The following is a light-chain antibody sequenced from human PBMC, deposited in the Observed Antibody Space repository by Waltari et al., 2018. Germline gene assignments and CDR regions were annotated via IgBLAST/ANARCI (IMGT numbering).Light chain of an antibody. CDR3: AAWDDSLGGPYVV. CDR2: SND. V-gene: IGLV1-44*01. Sequence: QSVLTQPPSASGTPGQRVTISCSGSSSNIGGNSVNWYQHLPGTAPKLLLYSNDRRPSWCPDRFSGSKSGPSASLSISGLQSEDEADYYCAAWDDSLGGPYVVFGGGTKLTVL. J-gene: IGLJ2*01. CDR1: SSNIGGNS.